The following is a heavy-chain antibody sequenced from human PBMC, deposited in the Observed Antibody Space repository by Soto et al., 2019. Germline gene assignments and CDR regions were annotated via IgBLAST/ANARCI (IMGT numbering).Heavy chain of an antibody. CDR1: GFTFSSYW. V-gene: IGHV3-7*01. J-gene: IGHJ6*02. CDR3: ARDPNIVLVPAALRSYYYYYGMDV. D-gene: IGHD2-2*01. CDR2: IKQVGSEK. Sequence: TGGSLRLSCAASGFTFSSYWMSWVRQAPGKGLEWVANIKQVGSEKYYVDSVKGRFTISRDNAKNSLYLQMNSLRAEDTAVYYCARDPNIVLVPAALRSYYYYYGMDVWGQGTTVTVSS.